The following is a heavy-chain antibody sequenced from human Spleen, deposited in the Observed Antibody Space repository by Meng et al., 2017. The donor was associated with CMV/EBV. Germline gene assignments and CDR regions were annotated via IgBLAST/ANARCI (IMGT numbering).Heavy chain of an antibody. D-gene: IGHD1-26*01. CDR2: IIPIFGTA. Sequence: SVKVSCKASGYTFTSYDINWVRQAPGQGLEWMGGIIPIFGTANYAQKFQGRVTITTDESTSTAYMELSSLRSEDTAVYYCAVTVGATKSYYYYYGMDVWGQGTTVTVSS. CDR3: AVTVGATKSYYYYYGMDV. CDR1: GYTFTSYD. V-gene: IGHV1-69*05. J-gene: IGHJ6*02.